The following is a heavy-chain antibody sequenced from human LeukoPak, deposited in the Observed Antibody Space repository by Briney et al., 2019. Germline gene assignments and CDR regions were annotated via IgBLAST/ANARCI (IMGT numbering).Heavy chain of an antibody. D-gene: IGHD4-23*01. J-gene: IGHJ4*02. CDR1: GYIFTRYG. V-gene: IGHV1-18*01. CDR3: AGDPDYGGNSGELDY. CDR2: ISAHNGNT. Sequence: GASVKVSCKASGYIFTRYGVSWVRQAPGQGLEWMGWISAHNGNTNYAQKLQGRLTMTTDRTTNTVYMELRSLRSDDTAMYYCAGDPDYGGNSGELDYWGQGTLVTVSS.